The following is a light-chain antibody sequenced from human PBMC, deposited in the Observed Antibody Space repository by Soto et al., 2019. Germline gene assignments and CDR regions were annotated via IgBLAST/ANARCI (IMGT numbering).Light chain of an antibody. J-gene: IGLJ2*01. CDR3: NSYTSITTLGV. CDR1: SSDIGGYDY. CDR2: AVS. Sequence: QSALTQPASVSGSPGQSITISCTGTSSDIGGYDYVSWYQQHPGKAPKLVIYAVSNRPSGVSNRFSGSNSGNTASLTISGLQAEDEADYYCNSYTSITTLGVFGGGTKVTVL. V-gene: IGLV2-14*01.